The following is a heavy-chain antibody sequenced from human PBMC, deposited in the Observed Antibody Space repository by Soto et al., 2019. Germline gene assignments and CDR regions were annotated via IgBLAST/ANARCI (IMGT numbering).Heavy chain of an antibody. CDR3: ARGTLNPYVDY. J-gene: IGHJ4*01. V-gene: IGHV4-31*03. CDR2: IFYSGST. CDR1: GGPISIGGYY. Sequence: SETLSLTCTVSGGPISIGGYYWSWIRQHPGKGLEWIGYIFYSGSTYYNPSLKSRVSISVDTYKNQFSLKLSSVTDADTAVFYCARGTLNPYVDYWGQGARVPVSS.